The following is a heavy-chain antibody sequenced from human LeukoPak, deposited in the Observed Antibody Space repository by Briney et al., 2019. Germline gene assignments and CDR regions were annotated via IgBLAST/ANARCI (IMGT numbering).Heavy chain of an antibody. CDR1: GFTLSINW. Sequence: GGSLRLSCAASGFTLSINWMSWVRQAPGRGLEWVANIRQDGGEKYYVDSVKGRFSISRDNAKNSLYLRMNSLRAEDTAVYFCVRGFAGFDPWGQGTLVTVSS. CDR2: IRQDGGEK. CDR3: VRGFAGFDP. V-gene: IGHV3-7*01. D-gene: IGHD3-10*01. J-gene: IGHJ5*02.